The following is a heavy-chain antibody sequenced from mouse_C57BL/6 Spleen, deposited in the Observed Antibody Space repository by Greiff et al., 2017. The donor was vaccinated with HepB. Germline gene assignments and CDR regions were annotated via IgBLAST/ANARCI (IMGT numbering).Heavy chain of an antibody. J-gene: IGHJ1*03. CDR1: GYSITSGYY. Sequence: EVQLVESGPGLVKPSQSLSLTCSVTGYSITSGYYWNWIRQFPGNKLEWMGYISYDGSNNYNPSLKNRISITRDTSKNQFFLKLNSVTTEDTATYYCARVGAFDVWGTGTTVTVSS. CDR2: ISYDGSN. CDR3: ARVGAFDV. V-gene: IGHV3-6*01.